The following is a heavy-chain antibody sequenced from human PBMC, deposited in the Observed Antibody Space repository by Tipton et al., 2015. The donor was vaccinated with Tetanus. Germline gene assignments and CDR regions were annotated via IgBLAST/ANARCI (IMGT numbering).Heavy chain of an antibody. V-gene: IGHV4-30-2*01. D-gene: IGHD5-12*01. CDR2: IYQTDST. CDR1: GGLITTGGYS. J-gene: IGHJ4*02. Sequence: TLSLTCTVSGGLITTGGYSWGWIRQLPGQGLEWLGYIYQTDSTYYNPSVRSRLTLSLQRSKNQVSLKLTSVTAADTAVYYCVRGRGLGAYSYGFEYWGQGVLVTVSS. CDR3: VRGRGLGAYSYGFEY.